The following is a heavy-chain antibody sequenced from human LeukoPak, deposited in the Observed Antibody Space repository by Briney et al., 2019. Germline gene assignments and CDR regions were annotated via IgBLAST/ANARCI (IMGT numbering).Heavy chain of an antibody. CDR2: IYYSGST. Sequence: SETLSLTCTVSGGSISSYYWSWLRQPPGKGLEWLGYIYYSGSTNYNPSLKSRVTISVDTSKNQFSLKLSSVTAADTAVYYCARDRGDIVVVVAACFQHWGQGTLVTVSS. D-gene: IGHD2-15*01. J-gene: IGHJ1*01. CDR1: GGSISSYY. CDR3: ARDRGDIVVVVAACFQH. V-gene: IGHV4-59*01.